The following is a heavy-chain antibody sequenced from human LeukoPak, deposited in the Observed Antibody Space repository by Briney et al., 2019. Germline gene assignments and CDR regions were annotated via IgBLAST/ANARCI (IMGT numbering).Heavy chain of an antibody. D-gene: IGHD5-12*01. Sequence: PPETLSLTCTVSGGSISSGSHHWGWFRQSPGKGLEWIGSIHYSRTTYHDPSLNSRVTISEVTSKNQFSLQLNSVTAADTAVYYCARHDGRGGATMGALDSWGQGSLVTVSS. CDR1: GGSISSGSHH. CDR3: ARHDGRGGATMGALDS. J-gene: IGHJ4*02. V-gene: IGHV4-39*01. CDR2: IHYSRTT.